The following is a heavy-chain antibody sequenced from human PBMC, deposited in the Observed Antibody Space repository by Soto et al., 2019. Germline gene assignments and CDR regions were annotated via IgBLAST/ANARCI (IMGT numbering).Heavy chain of an antibody. CDR1: GGSFSGYY. CDR3: ARNGYCSSTSCGPI. CDR2: INHSGST. D-gene: IGHD2-2*03. V-gene: IGHV4-34*01. Sequence: SETLSLTCAVYGGSFSGYYWSWIRQPPGKGLEWIGEINHSGSTNYNPSLTSRDTISVDTSKNQFSLKLSSVTAADTAVYYCARNGYCSSTSCGPIWGQGTTVTVSS. J-gene: IGHJ6*02.